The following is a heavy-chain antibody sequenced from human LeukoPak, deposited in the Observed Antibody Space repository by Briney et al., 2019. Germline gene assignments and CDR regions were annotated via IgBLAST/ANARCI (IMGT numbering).Heavy chain of an antibody. J-gene: IGHJ4*02. V-gene: IGHV3-23*01. CDR1: GFTFSSYA. D-gene: IGHD3-10*01. CDR2: ISGGGSSA. CDR3: AKDLYGSGREGIFDY. Sequence: GGSLRLSCAASGFTFSSYAMSWVRQAPGKGLEWVSAISGGGSSAYYAGSVKGRFTISRDNSKNMLYLQMSSLRAEDTAVYYCAKDLYGSGREGIFDYWGQGTLVTVSS.